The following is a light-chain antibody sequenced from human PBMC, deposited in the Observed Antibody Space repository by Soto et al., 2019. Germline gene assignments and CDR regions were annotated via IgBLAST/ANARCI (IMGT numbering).Light chain of an antibody. CDR1: SSNIGTNY. J-gene: IGLJ2*01. CDR3: AAWDDSLSAVV. Sequence: QSVLAQPPSASGNPGQRVTISCSGSSSNIGTNYVYWYQQLPGTAPKPLIYRDNQRPSGVPDRFSGSKSGTSATLAISGPRSEDEADYYCAAWDDSLSAVVFGGGTKVTVL. V-gene: IGLV1-47*01. CDR2: RDN.